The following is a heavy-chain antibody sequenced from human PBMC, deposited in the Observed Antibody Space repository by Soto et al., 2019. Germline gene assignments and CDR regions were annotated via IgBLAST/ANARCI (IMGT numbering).Heavy chain of an antibody. J-gene: IGHJ4*02. CDR2: IYSSENT. CDR1: GGSVSSSSYS. D-gene: IGHD3-22*01. Sequence: SETLSLTCTVSGGSVSSSSYSWGWIRQSPGKGLEWIGTIYSSENTYYNPSLKSRVTISIDASKNQFSLRLSSVTAADTAVYYCARSMYYSDGSNYSPFDYWGQGTLVTVSS. V-gene: IGHV4-39*07. CDR3: ARSMYYSDGSNYSPFDY.